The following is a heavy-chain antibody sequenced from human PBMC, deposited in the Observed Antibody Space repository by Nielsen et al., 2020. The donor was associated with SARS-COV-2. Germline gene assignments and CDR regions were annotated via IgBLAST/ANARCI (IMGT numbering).Heavy chain of an antibody. V-gene: IGHV4-34*01. CDR1: GDSIRNSY. Sequence: SETLSLTCGVYGDSIRNSYWTWIRQPPGKGLEWIGEINHSGSTNSNPSLKSRLTLSLDTSKNQFSLKLSSVTAADTAVYYCARGHGLLGYWGQGTLVTVSS. CDR3: ARGHGLLGY. D-gene: IGHD2/OR15-2a*01. CDR2: INHSGST. J-gene: IGHJ4*02.